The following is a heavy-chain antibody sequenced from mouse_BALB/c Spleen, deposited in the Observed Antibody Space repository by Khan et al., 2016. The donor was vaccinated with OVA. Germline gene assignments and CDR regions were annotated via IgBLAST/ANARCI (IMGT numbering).Heavy chain of an antibody. V-gene: IGHV3-8*02. CDR3: ARSTDRYAFVY. J-gene: IGHJ3*01. CDR1: GDSITTGY. Sequence: EVQLVESGPSLVKPSQTLSLTCSVTGDSITTGYWNWIRKFPGNKLEYMGYIIYTGYTYYNPSLKSRISITRHTSNNQYSLQLNSVTDADTATYYCARSTDRYAFVYWGQGTLVTVSA. D-gene: IGHD2-14*01. CDR2: IIYTGYT.